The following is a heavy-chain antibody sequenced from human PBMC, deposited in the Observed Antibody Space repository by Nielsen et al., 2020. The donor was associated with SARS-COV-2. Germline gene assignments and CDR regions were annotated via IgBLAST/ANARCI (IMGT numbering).Heavy chain of an antibody. CDR3: ARRDSHSTTWYFDS. CDR1: GFMFSNYY. Sequence: GEFLKISCAASGFMFSNYYMNWIRHSPGKGLEWVSYISGNGAYTNYADSVKGRFTISRDNTKNSLFLQMNSLRAEDAAVYYCARRDSHSTTWYFDSWGQGTLVTVSS. V-gene: IGHV3-11*03. CDR2: ISGNGAYT. J-gene: IGHJ4*02. D-gene: IGHD6-13*01.